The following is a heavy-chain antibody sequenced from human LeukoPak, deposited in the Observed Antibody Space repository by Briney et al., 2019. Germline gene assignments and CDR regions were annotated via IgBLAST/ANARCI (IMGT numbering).Heavy chain of an antibody. Sequence: SETLSLTCTVSGGSISSYYWSWIRQPPGKGLEWIGYIYYSGSTNYNPSLKSRVTISVDTSKNQFSLKLSSVTAADTAVYYCARGPTTVTTDDYYYYGMDVWGQGTTVTVSS. CDR2: IYYSGST. V-gene: IGHV4-59*12. D-gene: IGHD4-17*01. CDR1: GGSISSYY. J-gene: IGHJ6*02. CDR3: ARGPTTVTTDDYYYYGMDV.